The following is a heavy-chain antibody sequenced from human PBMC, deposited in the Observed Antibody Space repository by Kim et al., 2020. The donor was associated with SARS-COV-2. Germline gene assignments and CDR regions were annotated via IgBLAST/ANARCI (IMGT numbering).Heavy chain of an antibody. Sequence: GGSLRLSCAASGFTFSSYNMIWVRQAPGKGLEWVSGITPSGTTYYADSVEGGFTVSRNNSTNTLYLQMNSRRAEDTALYYCARGIPSTDYWGQGTLVNGS. CDR2: ITPSGTT. V-gene: IGHV3-23*01. D-gene: IGHD2-2*01. CDR3: ARGIPSTDY. CDR1: GFTFSSYN. J-gene: IGHJ4*02.